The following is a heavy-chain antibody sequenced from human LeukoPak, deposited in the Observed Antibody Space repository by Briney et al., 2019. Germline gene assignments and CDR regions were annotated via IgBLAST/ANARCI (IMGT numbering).Heavy chain of an antibody. Sequence: SETLSLTCTVSGGSISSGGYYWSWIRQPPGKGLEWIGYIYHSGSTNYNPSLKSRVTISVDTSKNQFSLKLSSVTAADTAVYYCARKGGSSSWYTRYYFDYWGQGTLVTVSS. D-gene: IGHD6-13*01. CDR2: IYHSGST. V-gene: IGHV4-30-2*01. CDR1: GGSISSGGYY. CDR3: ARKGGSSSWYTRYYFDY. J-gene: IGHJ4*02.